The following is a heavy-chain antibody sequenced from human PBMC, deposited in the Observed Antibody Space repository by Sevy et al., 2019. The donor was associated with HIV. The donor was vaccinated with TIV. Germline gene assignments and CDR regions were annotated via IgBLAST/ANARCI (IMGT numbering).Heavy chain of an antibody. J-gene: IGHJ5*02. CDR1: GFTFSDYY. CDR2: ISSSGSTI. D-gene: IGHD3-22*01. V-gene: IGHV3-11*01. Sequence: GGSLRLSCAASGFTFSDYYMSWIRQAPGKGLEWVSYISSSGSTIYYADSGKGRFTISRDNAKNSLYLQMNSLRAEDTAVYYCAREGSYYDSSGYYSSWFDPWGQGTLVTVSS. CDR3: AREGSYYDSSGYYSSWFDP.